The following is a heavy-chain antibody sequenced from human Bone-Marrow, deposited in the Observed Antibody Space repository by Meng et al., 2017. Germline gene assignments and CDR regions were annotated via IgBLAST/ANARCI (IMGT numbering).Heavy chain of an antibody. Sequence: QGELQESGPGLLKPSQTLSLPCTVSGGSISSGGYYWSWIRQHPGKGLEWIGYIYYSGSTYYNPSLKSLVTISVDTSKNQFSLKLSSVTAADTAVYYCASLYGDSSVWYLDLWGRGTLVTVSS. CDR3: ASLYGDSSVWYLDL. J-gene: IGHJ2*01. CDR1: GGSISSGGYY. V-gene: IGHV4-31*01. D-gene: IGHD4-17*01. CDR2: IYYSGST.